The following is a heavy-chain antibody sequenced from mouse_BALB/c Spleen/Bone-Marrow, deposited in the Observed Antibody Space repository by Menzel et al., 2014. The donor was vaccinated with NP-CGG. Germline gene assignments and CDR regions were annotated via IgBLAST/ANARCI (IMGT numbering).Heavy chain of an antibody. V-gene: IGHV1S127*01. Sequence: QVQLQQSGAELLKPGASVKMSCKASGYTFTSYWMHWVKQRPGQGLEWIGTIDPSDSYTSYNQKFKGKATLTVDTSSSTAYMQLSSLTSEDSAVYYCTRNDYDGFAYWGQGTLVTVSA. J-gene: IGHJ3*01. CDR3: TRNDYDGFAY. D-gene: IGHD2-4*01. CDR2: IDPSDSYT. CDR1: GYTFTSYW.